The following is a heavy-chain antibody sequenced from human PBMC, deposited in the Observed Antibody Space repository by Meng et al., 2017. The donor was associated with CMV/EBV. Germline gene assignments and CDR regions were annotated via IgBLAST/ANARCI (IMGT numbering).Heavy chain of an antibody. V-gene: IGHV3-21*01. CDR2: ISSSSSYI. J-gene: IGHJ6*02. Sequence: GGSLRPSFAASGFTFSSYSMNWVRQAPGKGLEWVSSISSSSSYISYADSVKGRFTISRDNAKISLYLQMNSLRAEDAAVYYCARRYCSSTSCPPYYGMDVWGQGTTVTVSS. CDR1: GFTFSSYS. D-gene: IGHD2-2*01. CDR3: ARRYCSSTSCPPYYGMDV.